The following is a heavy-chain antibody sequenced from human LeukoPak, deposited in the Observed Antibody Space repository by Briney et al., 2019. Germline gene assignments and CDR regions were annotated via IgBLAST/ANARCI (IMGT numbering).Heavy chain of an antibody. J-gene: IGHJ4*02. CDR2: IIPIFGTA. V-gene: IGHV1-69*05. CDR3: ARDSVVVPAALEY. D-gene: IGHD2-2*01. CDR1: GYTFTSSG. Sequence: SVKVSCKASGYTFTSSGISWVRQAPGQGLEWMGGIIPIFGTANYAQKFQGRVTIATDESTSTAYMELSSLRSEDTAVYYCARDSVVVPAALEYWGQGTLVTVSS.